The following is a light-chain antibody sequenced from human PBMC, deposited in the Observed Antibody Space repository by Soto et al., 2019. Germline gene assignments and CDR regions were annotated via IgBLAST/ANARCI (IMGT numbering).Light chain of an antibody. CDR3: LLSHNAARV. CDR1: TGAVTSNHH. V-gene: IGLV7-46*01. CDR2: DTS. J-gene: IGLJ2*01. Sequence: QAVVTQEPSLTVSPGGTVTLTCGSSTGAVTSNHHPYWFQQKAGQAPRTLIYDTSNKHSWTPARFSGSLLGDKAARTLSGAQPEDEAQYYCLLSHNAARVFGGGTKLTVL.